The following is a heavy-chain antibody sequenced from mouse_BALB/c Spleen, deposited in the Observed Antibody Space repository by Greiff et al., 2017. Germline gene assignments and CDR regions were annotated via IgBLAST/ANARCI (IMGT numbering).Heavy chain of an antibody. J-gene: IGHJ4*01. V-gene: IGHV1S81*02. CDR1: GYTFTSYY. Sequence: QVQLQQSGAELVKPGASVKLSCKASGYTFTSYYMYWVKQRPGQGLEWIGEINPSNGGTNFNEKFKSKATLTVDKSSSTAYMQLSSLTSEDSAVYYCTREKDSSGYYYYAMDYWGQGTSVTVSS. CDR3: TREKDSSGYYYYAMDY. CDR2: INPSNGGT. D-gene: IGHD3-2*01.